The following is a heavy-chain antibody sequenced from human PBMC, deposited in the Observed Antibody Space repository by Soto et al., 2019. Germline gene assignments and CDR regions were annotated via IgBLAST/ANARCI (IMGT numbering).Heavy chain of an antibody. CDR2: ISSSSSYI. Sequence: EVQLVESGGGLVKPGGSLRLSCAASGFTFSSYSMNWVRQAPGKGLEWVSSISSSSSYIYYADSVKGRFTISRDNAKNSLYLQMNSLRAEDTAVYYCARDSIVVVVAARHWYFDLWGRGTLVTVSS. D-gene: IGHD2-15*01. CDR3: ARDSIVVVVAARHWYFDL. CDR1: GFTFSSYS. V-gene: IGHV3-21*01. J-gene: IGHJ2*01.